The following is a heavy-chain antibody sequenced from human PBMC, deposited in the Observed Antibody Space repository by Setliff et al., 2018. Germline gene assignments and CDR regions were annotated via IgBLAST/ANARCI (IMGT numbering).Heavy chain of an antibody. CDR3: AKDTYYYDSSGYYVFDY. V-gene: IGHV3-15*01. CDR1: GLRFSDAW. J-gene: IGHJ4*02. D-gene: IGHD3-22*01. CDR2: ITSYGSGGTI. Sequence: PGGSLRLSCAVSGLRFSDAWVSWVRQAPGKGLEWAGRITSYGSGGTIDYAAPVEGRFTISRDDSKNTVYLQMSSLKIEDTAVYYCAKDTYYYDSSGYYVFDYWGQGTLVTVSS.